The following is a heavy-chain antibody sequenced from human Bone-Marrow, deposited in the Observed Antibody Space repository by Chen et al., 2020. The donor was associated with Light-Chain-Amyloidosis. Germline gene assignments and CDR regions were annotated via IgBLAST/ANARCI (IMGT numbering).Heavy chain of an antibody. Sequence: EVPLVGSGGGLVQPGGSLRLSCARSGFNFSSFGMSWVSQAPGEGLEWVSTVSGSTVSTYYAGAVKGRFMISRDNSKSTLYLQMNSLRAGDSAVYFCTRKGGYFDFWGQGSLVTVSS. D-gene: IGHD3-10*01. CDR3: TRKGGYFDF. V-gene: IGHV3-23*04. CDR1: GFNFSSFG. J-gene: IGHJ4*02. CDR2: VSGSTVST.